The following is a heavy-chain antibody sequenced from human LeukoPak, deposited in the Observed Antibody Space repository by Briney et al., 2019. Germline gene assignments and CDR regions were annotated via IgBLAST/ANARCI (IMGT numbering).Heavy chain of an antibody. V-gene: IGHV3-7*03. CDR2: IKRDESEK. J-gene: IGHJ4*02. D-gene: IGHD1-26*01. Sequence: GGSLRLSCTASGFSFSNYWMSWVRQAPGKGLEWVASIKRDESEKYYVDSVKGRFTTSRDNAKSSLYLQMNALRGEDTAVYYCARIMLSWREFDCWGQGTLVTVSS. CDR3: ARIMLSWREFDC. CDR1: GFSFSNYW.